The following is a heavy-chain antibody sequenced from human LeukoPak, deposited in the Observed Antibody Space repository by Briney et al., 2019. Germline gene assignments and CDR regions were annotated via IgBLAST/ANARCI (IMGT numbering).Heavy chain of an antibody. J-gene: IGHJ4*02. CDR1: GFTFSSYA. V-gene: IGHV3-30-3*01. D-gene: IGHD4-11*01. CDR2: ISYDGSNK. Sequence: PGGSLRLSCAASGFTFSSYAMHWVRQAPGKGLEWVAVISYDGSNKYYADSVKGRFTISRDNSKNTLYLQMNSLRAEDTAVYYCARDPLQGDHFDYWGQGTLVTVSS. CDR3: ARDPLQGDHFDY.